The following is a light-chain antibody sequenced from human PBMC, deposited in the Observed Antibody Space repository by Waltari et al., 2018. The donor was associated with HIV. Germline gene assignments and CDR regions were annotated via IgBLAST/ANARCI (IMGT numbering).Light chain of an antibody. CDR2: KDT. Sequence: QSVLTQPPSASGTPGQRVAISCSGSSPNIENDNENWYQQLTGAAPRLLIYKDTQRPSGVPDRFTGSKSGTSASLAISGLRSEDEADYYCVGWDSRLSGYVFGSGTKVTVL. CDR1: SPNIENDN. V-gene: IGLV1-47*01. J-gene: IGLJ1*01. CDR3: VGWDSRLSGYV.